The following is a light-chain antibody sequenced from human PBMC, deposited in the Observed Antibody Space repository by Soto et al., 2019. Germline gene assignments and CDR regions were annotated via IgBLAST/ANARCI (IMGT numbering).Light chain of an antibody. V-gene: IGLV1-44*01. Sequence: QSVLTQPPSASGTPGQRVTISCSGSSSNIGSNTVNWYQQLPGTAPKLLIYNNNQRPSGVPDRFSGSKSGTSAFLAISGLQSEDEADYYCAAWDDSLNGHWVFGGGTKLTVL. CDR3: AAWDDSLNGHWV. CDR1: SSNIGSNT. CDR2: NNN. J-gene: IGLJ3*02.